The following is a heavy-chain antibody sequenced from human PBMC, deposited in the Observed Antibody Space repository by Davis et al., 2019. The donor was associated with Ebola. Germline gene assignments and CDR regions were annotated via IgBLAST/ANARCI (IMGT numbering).Heavy chain of an antibody. CDR3: AKRFLEWLGIDY. CDR2: IYHSGST. CDR1: GGSISSSNW. Sequence: GSLRLSCAVSGGSISSSNWWSRVRQPPGKGLEWIGEIYHSGSTNYNPSLKSRVTISVDKSKNQFSLKLSSVTAADTAVYYCAKRFLEWLGIDYWGQGTLVTVSS. D-gene: IGHD3-3*01. V-gene: IGHV4-4*02. J-gene: IGHJ4*02.